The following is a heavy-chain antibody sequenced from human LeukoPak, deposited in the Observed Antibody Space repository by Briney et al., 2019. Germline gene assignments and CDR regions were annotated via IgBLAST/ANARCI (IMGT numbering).Heavy chain of an antibody. Sequence: GGSLRLSCAASGFTFSSYGMHWVRQAPGKGLEWVAFIRYDGSNKYYADSVKGRFTISRDNSKNTLYLQMNSLRVEDTAVYYCAKDEEGLLWFGELPPDYWGQGTLVTVSS. CDR3: AKDEEGLLWFGELPPDY. CDR2: IRYDGSNK. CDR1: GFTFSSYG. D-gene: IGHD3-10*01. V-gene: IGHV3-30*02. J-gene: IGHJ4*02.